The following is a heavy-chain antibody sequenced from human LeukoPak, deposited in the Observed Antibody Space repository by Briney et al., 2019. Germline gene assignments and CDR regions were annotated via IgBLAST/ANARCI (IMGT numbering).Heavy chain of an antibody. D-gene: IGHD1-7*01. Sequence: ASVKVSCKASGYTFTGYYMHWVRQAPGQGLEWMGWINPNSGGTNYAQKFQGRVTMTRDTSISTAYMELSRLRSDDTAVYYCARHHNPNWNYGFDPWGQGTLVTVSS. CDR2: INPNSGGT. CDR1: GYTFTGYY. J-gene: IGHJ5*02. CDR3: ARHHNPNWNYGFDP. V-gene: IGHV1-2*02.